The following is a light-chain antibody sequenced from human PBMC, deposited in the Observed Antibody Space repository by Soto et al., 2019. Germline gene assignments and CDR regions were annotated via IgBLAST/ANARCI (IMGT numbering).Light chain of an antibody. CDR3: EQSHIKRT. J-gene: IGKJ1*01. CDR1: QTINTY. V-gene: IGKV1-39*01. CDR2: DAT. Sequence: DIPMTQSPSSLSASVGDRVTITCRASQTINTYLNWYQQKPGEAPKLLIYDATNLQSGVPSRFSGSGSVTDFPLTISSLQPEDFATYYCEQSHIKRTFGQGTKVEMK.